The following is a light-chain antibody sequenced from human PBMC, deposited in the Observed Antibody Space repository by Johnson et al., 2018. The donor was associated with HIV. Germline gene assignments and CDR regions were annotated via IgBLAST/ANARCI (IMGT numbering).Light chain of an antibody. Sequence: QSVLTQPPSVSAAPGQKVTISCSGSNSNIGNNYVSWYQQVPGTAPKLLIYENNKRPSGIPDRFSGSKSGTSATLAITGLQTGDEADYYCETWDSSLSGVFGTGTTVTVL. CDR1: NSNIGNNY. CDR2: ENN. V-gene: IGLV1-51*02. J-gene: IGLJ1*01. CDR3: ETWDSSLSGV.